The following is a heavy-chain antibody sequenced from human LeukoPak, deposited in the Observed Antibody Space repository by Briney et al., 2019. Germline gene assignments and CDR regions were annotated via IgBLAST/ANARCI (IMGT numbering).Heavy chain of an antibody. D-gene: IGHD1-1*01. Sequence: PSETLSLTCAVYGGSFSGYYWSWTRQPPGKGLEWIGEINHSGSTNYNPSLKSRVTISVDTSKDQFSLKLSSVTAADTAVYYCANLDYYGMDVWGQGTTVTVSS. CDR3: ANLDYYGMDV. J-gene: IGHJ6*02. CDR1: GGSFSGYY. V-gene: IGHV4-34*01. CDR2: INHSGST.